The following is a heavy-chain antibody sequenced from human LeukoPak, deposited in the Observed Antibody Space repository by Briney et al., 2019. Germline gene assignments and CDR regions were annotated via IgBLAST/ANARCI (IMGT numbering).Heavy chain of an antibody. J-gene: IGHJ4*02. CDR1: GFTVSSNY. CDR3: ARVGDGYNHGGDY. Sequence: GGSPRLSCAASGFTVSSNYMNWVRQAPGKGLEWVSIIYSGGSTYYADSVKGRFTISRDNSKNTRYLQMNSLRAEDTAVYYCARVGDGYNHGGDYWGQGTLVTVSS. D-gene: IGHD5-24*01. V-gene: IGHV3-53*01. CDR2: IYSGGST.